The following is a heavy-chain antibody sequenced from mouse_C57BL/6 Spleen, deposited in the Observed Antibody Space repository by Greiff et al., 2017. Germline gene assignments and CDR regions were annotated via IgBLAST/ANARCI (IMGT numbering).Heavy chain of an antibody. CDR2: IDPSDSYT. V-gene: IGHV1-69*01. J-gene: IGHJ2*01. D-gene: IGHD1-1*01. CDR3: ARWGTTVVPFDY. CDR1: GYTFTSYW. Sequence: QVQLQQPGAELVMPGASVKLSCKASGYTFTSYWMHWVKQRPGQGLEWIGEIDPSDSYTNYNQKFKGKSTLTVDKSSSTAYMQLSSLTSEDSAVYYCARWGTTVVPFDYWGQGTTLTVSS.